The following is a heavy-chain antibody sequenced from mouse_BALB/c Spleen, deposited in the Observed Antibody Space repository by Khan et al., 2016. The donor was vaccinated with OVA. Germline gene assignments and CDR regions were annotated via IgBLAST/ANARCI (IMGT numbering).Heavy chain of an antibody. D-gene: IGHD1-2*01. CDR3: SSSCYGFGAY. Sequence: QVQLQQSGAELVRPGTSVKVSCKASGYAFTDYLIEWLKQRPGQGLEWIGVINPGSGGTHYNEEFMDRATLTADKSSSTAYMQLSSLTSDDSSVYFCSSSCYGFGAYWGPGTLVTVSA. CDR1: GYAFTDYL. CDR2: INPGSGGT. V-gene: IGHV1-54*01. J-gene: IGHJ3*01.